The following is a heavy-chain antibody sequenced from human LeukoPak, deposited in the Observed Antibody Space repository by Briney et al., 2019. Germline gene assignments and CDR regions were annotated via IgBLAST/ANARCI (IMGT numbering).Heavy chain of an antibody. J-gene: IGHJ4*02. CDR3: ARENKYSSGWYAGYYFDY. V-gene: IGHV1-18*01. CDR2: ISAYNGNT. D-gene: IGHD6-19*01. CDR1: GYTFTSYG. Sequence: ASVKVSCKASGYTFTSYGISWVRQAPGQGLEWMGWISAYNGNTNYAQKLQGRVTMTTDTSTSTAYMELRSLRSDDTAVYYCARENKYSSGWYAGYYFDYWGQGTLVTVSS.